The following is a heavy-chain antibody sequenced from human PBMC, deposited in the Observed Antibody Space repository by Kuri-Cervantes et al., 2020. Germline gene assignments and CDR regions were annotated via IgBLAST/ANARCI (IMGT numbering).Heavy chain of an antibody. V-gene: IGHV3-33*01. J-gene: IGHJ4*02. Sequence: GESLMISCAASGFTFSSYGMHWVRQAPGKGLEWVAVIWYDGSNKYYADSVKGRFTISRDNSKNTLYLQMNSLRAEDTAVYYCARRYYDSSGYYLDDYWGQGTLVTVSS. CDR3: ARRYYDSSGYYLDDY. D-gene: IGHD3-22*01. CDR2: IWYDGSNK. CDR1: GFTFSSYG.